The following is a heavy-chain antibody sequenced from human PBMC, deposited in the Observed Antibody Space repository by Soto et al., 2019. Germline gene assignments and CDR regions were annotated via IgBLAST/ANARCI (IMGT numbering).Heavy chain of an antibody. CDR1: GGSISSSSYY. Sequence: SETLSLTCTVSGGSISSSSYYWGWIRQPPGKGLEWIGSIYYSGSTYYNPSLKSRVTISVDTSKNQFSLKLSSVTAADTAVYYCARHKGGPTVTTPGGGYYYGMDVWGQGTTVTVS. CDR2: IYYSGST. J-gene: IGHJ6*01. CDR3: ARHKGGPTVTTPGGGYYYGMDV. D-gene: IGHD4-17*01. V-gene: IGHV4-39*01.